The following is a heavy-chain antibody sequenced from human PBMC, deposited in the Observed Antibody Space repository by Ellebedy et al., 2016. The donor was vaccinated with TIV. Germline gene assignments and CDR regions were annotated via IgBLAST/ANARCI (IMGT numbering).Heavy chain of an antibody. D-gene: IGHD3-10*01. Sequence: SETLSLXXTVSGGSISSSSYYWGWIRQPPGKGLEWIGSIYYSGSTYYNPSLKSRVTISVDTSKNQFSLKLSSVTAADTAVYYCARIGMVRGWGYFDYWGQGTLVTVSS. J-gene: IGHJ4*02. CDR2: IYYSGST. CDR1: GGSISSSSYY. V-gene: IGHV4-39*01. CDR3: ARIGMVRGWGYFDY.